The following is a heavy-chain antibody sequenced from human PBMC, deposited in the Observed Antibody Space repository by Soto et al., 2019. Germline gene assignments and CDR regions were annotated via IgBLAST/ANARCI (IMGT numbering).Heavy chain of an antibody. J-gene: IGHJ4*02. D-gene: IGHD4-17*01. CDR3: AREKGYFSGCTCHDTMTTVTTRYFDY. CDR1: GGSVSTGVSS. V-gene: IGHV4-30-2*01. Sequence: SETLSLTCRVSGGSVSTGVSSWSWTRQPRGKGWEWIGFIYHSGSFLYNPSLKSRVNIPQTRSENQFSLKLSSVTAADTAVYYYAREKGYFSGCTCHDTMTTVTTRYFDYWGQGTLVTVSS. CDR2: IYHSGSF.